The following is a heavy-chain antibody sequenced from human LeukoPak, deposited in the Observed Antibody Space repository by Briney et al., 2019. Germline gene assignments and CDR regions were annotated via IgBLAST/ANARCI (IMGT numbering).Heavy chain of an antibody. Sequence: GGSLRLSCAASGLTVSRNYMSWVPQTPGKGLEGVSVIYTDSSTYYADSVKGRFTISRDNSKNTVYLEMNSLRADDTAVYYCARDGSGGGSYLYGMDVWGQGTTVTVSS. CDR1: GLTVSRNY. CDR2: IYTDSST. CDR3: ARDGSGGGSYLYGMDV. D-gene: IGHD1-26*01. V-gene: IGHV3-66*01. J-gene: IGHJ6*02.